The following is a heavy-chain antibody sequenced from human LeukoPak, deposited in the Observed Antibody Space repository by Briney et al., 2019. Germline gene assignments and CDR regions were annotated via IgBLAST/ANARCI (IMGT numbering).Heavy chain of an antibody. CDR3: ARDRIRPDGDAFDI. CDR1: GFTFSNYN. CDR2: ISSSSSYI. J-gene: IGHJ3*02. Sequence: GGSLRLSCAASGFTFSNYNMNWVRQAPGKGLEWVSSISSSSSYIYYADSMKGRFTISRDNAKNSLFLQMNSLRAEDTAVYYCARDRIRPDGDAFDIWGQGTMVTVSS. D-gene: IGHD5-24*01. V-gene: IGHV3-21*01.